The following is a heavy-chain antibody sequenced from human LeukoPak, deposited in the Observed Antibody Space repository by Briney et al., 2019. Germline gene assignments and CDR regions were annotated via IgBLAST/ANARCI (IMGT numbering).Heavy chain of an antibody. CDR2: INDNDGHT. V-gene: IGHV3-23*01. J-gene: IGHJ6*03. Sequence: GGSLRLSCAASGITFNSHSMSWVRQAPGKGLEWVAHINDNDGHTYYLDSVKGRFTISRDNSKNWLYLQMNSLRPEDTAVYYCAKGGAATMRDGYNYYYCSMEVWGRGTTVTVSS. CDR3: AKGGAATMRDGYNYYYCSMEV. D-gene: IGHD5-24*01. CDR1: GITFNSHS.